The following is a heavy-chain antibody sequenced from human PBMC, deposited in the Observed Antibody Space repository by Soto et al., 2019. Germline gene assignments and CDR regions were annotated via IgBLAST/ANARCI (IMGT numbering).Heavy chain of an antibody. CDR3: AKGLCGDCYYYFDY. J-gene: IGHJ4*02. CDR1: GFTFTSYA. CDR2: ISGSGGST. D-gene: IGHD2-21*02. Sequence: GGSLRLSCEASGFTFTSYAMSWVRQAPGKGLDWVSTISGSGGSTYYADSVKGRFTISRDNSKNTLYLQMNSLRAEDTAVYYCAKGLCGDCYYYFDYWGQGTLVTVSS. V-gene: IGHV3-23*01.